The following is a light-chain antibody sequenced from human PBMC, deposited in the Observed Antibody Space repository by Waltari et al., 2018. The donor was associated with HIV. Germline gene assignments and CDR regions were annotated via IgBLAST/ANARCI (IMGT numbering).Light chain of an antibody. Sequence: SYDLPQSLSVSVALGQTARITCGGNNIGSKNVHWYQQKAGQAPGLVIYRDSNRPSGIPERFSGSNSGNTATLTISRAQAGDEADYYCLVWDSTTVLFGGGTNLTVL. CDR2: RDS. J-gene: IGLJ2*01. CDR1: NIGSKN. V-gene: IGLV3-9*01. CDR3: LVWDSTTVL.